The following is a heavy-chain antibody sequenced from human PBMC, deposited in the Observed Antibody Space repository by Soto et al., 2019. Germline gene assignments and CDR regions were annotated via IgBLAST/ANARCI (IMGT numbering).Heavy chain of an antibody. CDR3: AAELDVGGPPWYSKGIDV. CDR1: GFTFTSSA. V-gene: IGHV1-58*01. J-gene: IGHJ6*04. D-gene: IGHD6-13*01. CDR2: IVVGSGNT. Sequence: SVRFFCKASGFTFTSSAVKRVRQARGQRRRWIGWIVVGSGNTNYAQKLQERVSITRDMSTSTAYMELSSLRSEDTAVYYCAAELDVGGPPWYSKGIDVWDKGTMGTVS.